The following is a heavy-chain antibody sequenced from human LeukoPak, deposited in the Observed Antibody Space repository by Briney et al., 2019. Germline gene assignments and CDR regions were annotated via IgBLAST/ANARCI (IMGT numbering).Heavy chain of an antibody. D-gene: IGHD3-22*01. CDR1: GGSISRYY. V-gene: IGHV4-4*07. Sequence: SSETLSLTCSVSGGSISRYYCSWIRQPAPKGLEWIGRIYTSGSTNYNPSLKSRVTMSVDTSNNLFSLKLSSVTAADTAVYYCARTNYYYDSSGYFVYYFDYWGQGTLVTVSS. CDR3: ARTNYYYDSSGYFVYYFDY. J-gene: IGHJ4*02. CDR2: IYTSGST.